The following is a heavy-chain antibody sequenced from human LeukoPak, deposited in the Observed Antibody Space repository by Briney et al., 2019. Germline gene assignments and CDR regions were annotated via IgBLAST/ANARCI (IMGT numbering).Heavy chain of an antibody. J-gene: IGHJ4*02. D-gene: IGHD5-12*01. CDR3: ARGLVTIVNCFDY. CDR2: ISSSGSTI. Sequence: QPGGSLRLSCAASGFTFSSYEMTWVRPAPGKGLEWVSYISSSGSTIYYADSVKGRFTISRDNAKNSLYLQMNSLRAEDTAVYYCARGLVTIVNCFDYWGQGTLVTVSS. V-gene: IGHV3-48*03. CDR1: GFTFSSYE.